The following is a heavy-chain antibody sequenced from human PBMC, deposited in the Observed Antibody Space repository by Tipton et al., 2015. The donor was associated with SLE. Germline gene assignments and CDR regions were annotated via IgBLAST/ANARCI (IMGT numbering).Heavy chain of an antibody. D-gene: IGHD6-13*01. J-gene: IGHJ4*02. V-gene: IGHV1-2*02. Sequence: QSGPEVKKPGASVKVSCKASGYTFTGYYMHWVRQAPGQGLEWMGWINPNSGGTNHAQKFQGRVTMTRDTSISTAYMELSRLRSDDTAVYYCARGRWIAAAGLGACYFDYWGQGTLVTVSS. CDR2: INPNSGGT. CDR3: ARGRWIAAAGLGACYFDY. CDR1: GYTFTGYY.